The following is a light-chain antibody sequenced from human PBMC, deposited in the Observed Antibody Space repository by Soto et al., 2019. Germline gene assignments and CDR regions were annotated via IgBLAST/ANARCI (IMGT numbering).Light chain of an antibody. CDR1: SSNIGAGYD. CDR3: QSYDSSLSGLL. J-gene: IGLJ2*01. CDR2: GNS. Sequence: QSVLTQPPSVSGAPGQRVTISCTGSSSNIGAGYDVHWYQQLPGTAPKLLIYGNSNRPSGVPYRFSGSKSGTSASLAITGRQAEDEADYYCQSYDSSLSGLLFGGGTKLTVL. V-gene: IGLV1-40*01.